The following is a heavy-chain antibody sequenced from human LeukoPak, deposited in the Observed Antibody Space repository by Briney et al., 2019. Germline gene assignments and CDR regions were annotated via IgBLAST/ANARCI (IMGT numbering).Heavy chain of an antibody. CDR3: ARLASGWYYFDY. Sequence: PSETLSLTCTVSGDSISSGDYYWSWIRQPAGKGLEWIGRISSSGSTNYNPSLKSRVTISVDTSKNQFSLKLSSVTAADTAVYYCARLASGWYYFDYWGQGTLVTVSS. V-gene: IGHV4-61*02. CDR2: ISSSGST. CDR1: GDSISSGDYY. J-gene: IGHJ4*02. D-gene: IGHD6-19*01.